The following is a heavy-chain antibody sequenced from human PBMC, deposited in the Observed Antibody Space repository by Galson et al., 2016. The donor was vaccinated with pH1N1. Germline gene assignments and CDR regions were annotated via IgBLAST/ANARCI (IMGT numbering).Heavy chain of an antibody. CDR2: ISGSGGNT. V-gene: IGHV3-23*01. Sequence: SLRLSCAASGFTFENYAVNWVRQTPRKGLEWVSAISGSGGNTYFTDSVKGRFTISRDNSKNTLYLQMNSLRAEDSALYYCVRAIGAAGAHWGQGTLVTVSS. J-gene: IGHJ4*02. CDR1: GFTFENYA. CDR3: VRAIGAAGAH. D-gene: IGHD6-13*01.